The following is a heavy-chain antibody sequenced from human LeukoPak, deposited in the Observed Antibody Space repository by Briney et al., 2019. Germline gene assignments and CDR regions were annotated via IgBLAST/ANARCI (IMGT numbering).Heavy chain of an antibody. Sequence: SETLSLTCTVSGGSISSGSYYWSWMRQPAGKGLEWIGRIYTSGSTNYNPSLKSRVTISVDTSKNQFSLKLSSVTAADTAVYYCARDHRKYWYFDLWGRGTLVTVSS. CDR1: GGSISSGSYY. V-gene: IGHV4-61*02. CDR3: ARDHRKYWYFDL. J-gene: IGHJ2*01. CDR2: IYTSGST.